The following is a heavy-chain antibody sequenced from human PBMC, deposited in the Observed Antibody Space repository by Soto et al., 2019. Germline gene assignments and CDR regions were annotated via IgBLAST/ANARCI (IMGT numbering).Heavy chain of an antibody. V-gene: IGHV3-64*01. CDR1: GFTFSSYA. CDR3: ARGTGLYCGGDCYPLDY. Sequence: GGSLRLSCAASGFTFSSYAMHWVRQAPGEGLEYVSAITSNGDNTYYANSVKGRFTISRDNSKNTLYLQMGSLRAEDMAVYYCARGTGLYCGGDCYPLDYWGQGTLVTVSS. CDR2: ITSNGDNT. D-gene: IGHD2-21*01. J-gene: IGHJ4*02.